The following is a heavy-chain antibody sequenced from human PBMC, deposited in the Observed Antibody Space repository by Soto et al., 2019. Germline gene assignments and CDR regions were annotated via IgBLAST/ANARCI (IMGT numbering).Heavy chain of an antibody. CDR2: MNPNTGNS. CDR3: ARRAETNGWNGFGADKYYFDF. CDR1: GYTFTSYD. V-gene: IGHV1-8*01. Sequence: ASVKVSCKDSGYTFTSYDFYWVRQDPGEGLEWMGLMNPNTGNSGYAQKFQSRVTMTSDTSISTAHMEPSSLRSEDMAVYYCARRAETNGWNGFGADKYYFDFWGQGTLVTVSS. J-gene: IGHJ4*02. D-gene: IGHD1-1*01.